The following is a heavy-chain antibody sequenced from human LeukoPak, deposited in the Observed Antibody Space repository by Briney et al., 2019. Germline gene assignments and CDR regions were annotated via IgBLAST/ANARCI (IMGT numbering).Heavy chain of an antibody. V-gene: IGHV3-7*01. CDR1: GFTFSIYW. Sequence: GGSLRLSCAASGFTFSIYWMSWVRQAPGKGLEWVANIKQDGSEKYYVDSVKGRFTISRDNAKNSLYLQMNSLRAEDTAVYYCARGKNWFDPWGQGTLVTVSS. CDR3: ARGKNWFDP. J-gene: IGHJ5*02. CDR2: IKQDGSEK.